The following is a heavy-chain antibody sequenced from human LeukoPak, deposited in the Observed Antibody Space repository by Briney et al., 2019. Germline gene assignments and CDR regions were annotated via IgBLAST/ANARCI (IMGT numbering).Heavy chain of an antibody. CDR1: GFIFSNYA. J-gene: IGHJ4*02. V-gene: IGHV3-23*01. CDR2: ISGYGDET. CDR3: AKDFGY. Sequence: GGSLRLSCAASGFIFSNYAMSWVRQAPGKGLEWVSAISGYGDETYYAGSVKGRFTISRDSSKNTLYLQMNSLRAEDTAVYYCAKDFGYWGQGTLVTVSS.